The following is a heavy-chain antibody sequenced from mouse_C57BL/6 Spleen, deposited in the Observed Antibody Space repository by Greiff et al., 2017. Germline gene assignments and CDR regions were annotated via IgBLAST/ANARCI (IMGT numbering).Heavy chain of an antibody. Sequence: EVQLQQSGAELVRPGASVKLSCTASGFNIKDDYMHWVKQRPEQGLEWIGWIYPENGDTEYASKFQGKATITADTSSNTAYMQLSSLTSEDTAVYYCTRITTVGYAMDYWGQGTSVTVSS. V-gene: IGHV14-4*01. CDR2: IYPENGDT. D-gene: IGHD1-1*01. J-gene: IGHJ4*01. CDR1: GFNIKDDY. CDR3: TRITTVGYAMDY.